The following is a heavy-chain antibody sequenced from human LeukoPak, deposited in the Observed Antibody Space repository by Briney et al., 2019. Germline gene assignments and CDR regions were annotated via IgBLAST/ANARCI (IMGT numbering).Heavy chain of an antibody. CDR2: ISGSGGTT. D-gene: IGHD3-10*01. CDR1: GVTFSSYA. CDR3: ARGRGAANDAFDI. J-gene: IGHJ3*02. Sequence: GGSLRLSCAASGVTFSSYAMSWVRQAPGKGLEWVSYISGSGGTTSYADSVKGRFTISRHNSKNTLYLQMNSLRADDTAVYYCARGRGAANDAFDIWGQGTMVTVSS. V-gene: IGHV3-23*01.